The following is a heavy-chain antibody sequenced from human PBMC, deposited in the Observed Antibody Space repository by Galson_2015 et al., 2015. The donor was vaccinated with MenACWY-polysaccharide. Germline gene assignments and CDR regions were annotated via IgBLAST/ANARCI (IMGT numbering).Heavy chain of an antibody. CDR3: ARNPSRLDIAAASH. D-gene: IGHD6-13*01. V-gene: IGHV4-39*01. Sequence: ETLSLTCTVSGVSIKTDYYWGWIRQPLGKGLEWIGSFHYRGITNYNPALMSRSTISFDTSSNQFSLRLSPATAADTAVYYCARNPSRLDIAAASHWGQGALVSVSS. J-gene: IGHJ4*02. CDR2: FHYRGIT. CDR1: GVSIKTDYY.